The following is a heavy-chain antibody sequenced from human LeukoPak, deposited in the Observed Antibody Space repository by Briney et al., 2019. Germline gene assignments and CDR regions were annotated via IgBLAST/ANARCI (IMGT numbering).Heavy chain of an antibody. Sequence: ASVKVSCKASGYTFTSYGISWVRQAPGQGLEWMGWISAYNGNTNYAQKLQGRVTMTTDTSTSTAYMELRSLRSDDTAVYYCARVIGVFSPHYYMDVWGKGTTVAISS. CDR3: ARVIGVFSPHYYMDV. D-gene: IGHD3-10*01. V-gene: IGHV1-18*01. CDR2: ISAYNGNT. CDR1: GYTFTSYG. J-gene: IGHJ6*03.